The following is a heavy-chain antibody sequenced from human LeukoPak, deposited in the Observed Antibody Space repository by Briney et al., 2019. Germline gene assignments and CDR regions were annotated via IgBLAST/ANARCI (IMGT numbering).Heavy chain of an antibody. D-gene: IGHD1-26*01. Sequence: ASVKVSCKASGGTFSRNAISWMRQAPGQGLEWMGGIIPIFGTATYTQKFQGRLSFTTDESTRIAYMELSSLRSEDTAVYYCAITAIVGATWAWFDPWGQGTLVTVSS. J-gene: IGHJ5*02. V-gene: IGHV1-69*05. CDR1: GGTFSRNA. CDR2: IIPIFGTA. CDR3: AITAIVGATWAWFDP.